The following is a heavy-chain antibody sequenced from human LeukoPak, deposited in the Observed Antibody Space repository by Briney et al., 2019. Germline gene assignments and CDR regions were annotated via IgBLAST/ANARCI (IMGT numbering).Heavy chain of an antibody. Sequence: PSETLSLTCAVSGGSISSSNWWSWVRQPPGQGLEWIGEIYHSGSTNYNPSLKSRVTISVDRSKNQFSLKLSSVTAADTAVYYCARGRGYSYGRFDYWGQGTLVTVSS. CDR3: ARGRGYSYGRFDY. CDR1: GGSISSSNW. CDR2: IYHSGST. J-gene: IGHJ4*02. D-gene: IGHD5-18*01. V-gene: IGHV4-4*02.